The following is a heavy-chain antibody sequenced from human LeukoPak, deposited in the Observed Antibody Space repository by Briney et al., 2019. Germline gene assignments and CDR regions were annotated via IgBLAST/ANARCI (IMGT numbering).Heavy chain of an antibody. CDR2: ISGYNGNT. Sequence: ASVKVSCKASGYTFTTYGISWVRQAPGQGLEWMGWISGYNGNTNYAQKLQGRVTMTTDTSTSTAYMELSSLRSEDTAVYYCARRGCSGGSCYPGAETEYFQHWGQGTLVTVSS. CDR3: ARRGCSGGSCYPGAETEYFQH. CDR1: GYTFTTYG. J-gene: IGHJ1*01. V-gene: IGHV1-18*01. D-gene: IGHD2-15*01.